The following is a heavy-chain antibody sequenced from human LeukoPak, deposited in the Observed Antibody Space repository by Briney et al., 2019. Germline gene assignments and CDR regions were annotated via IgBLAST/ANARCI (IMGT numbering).Heavy chain of an antibody. V-gene: IGHV3-23*01. J-gene: IGHJ4*02. CDR3: AKKEGKLELRSFDY. Sequence: GGSPRLSCAASGFTFSSYAMSWVRQAPGKGLEWVSAISGSGGNTYYADSVKGRFTISRDNSKNTLYLQMNSLRAEDTAVYYCAKKEGKLELRSFDYWGQGTLVTVSS. CDR1: GFTFSSYA. D-gene: IGHD1-7*01. CDR2: ISGSGGNT.